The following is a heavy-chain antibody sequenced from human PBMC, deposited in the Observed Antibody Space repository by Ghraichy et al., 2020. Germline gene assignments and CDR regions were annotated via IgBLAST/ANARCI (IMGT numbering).Heavy chain of an antibody. Sequence: LSLTCAASGFTFSSYSMNWVRQAPGKGLEWVSSISSSSSYIYYADSVKGRFTISRDNAKNSLYLQMNSLRAEDTAVYYCARDLLIVVVPAAMGYGMDVWGQGTTVTVSS. D-gene: IGHD2-2*01. V-gene: IGHV3-21*01. CDR1: GFTFSSYS. J-gene: IGHJ6*02. CDR3: ARDLLIVVVPAAMGYGMDV. CDR2: ISSSSSYI.